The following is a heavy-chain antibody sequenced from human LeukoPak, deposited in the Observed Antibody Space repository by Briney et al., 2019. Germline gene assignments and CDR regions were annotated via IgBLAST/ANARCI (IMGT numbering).Heavy chain of an antibody. CDR2: INPSGGST. D-gene: IGHD3-3*01. CDR3: AREGLDSVFGVVMEYYFDY. V-gene: IGHV1-46*01. CDR1: GYTFTSYY. J-gene: IGHJ4*02. Sequence: GASVKVSCKASGYTFTSYYMHWVRQAPGQGLEWMGIINPSGGSTSYAQKFQGRVTMTRDMSTSTVYMELSSLRSEDTAVYYCAREGLDSVFGVVMEYYFDYWGQGTLVTVSS.